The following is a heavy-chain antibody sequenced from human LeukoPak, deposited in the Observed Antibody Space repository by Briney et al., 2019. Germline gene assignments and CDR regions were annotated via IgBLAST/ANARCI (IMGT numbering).Heavy chain of an antibody. J-gene: IGHJ4*02. CDR3: AKGYEEGVDY. D-gene: IGHD3-16*01. Sequence: GGSLRLSCAASGFTFSSYAMNWVRQAPGKGLEWVSGISGNTENTYYADSVKGRFTISRDNSKNTLYLQMNSLRAEDTAVYYCAKGYEEGVDYWGQGTLVTVSS. CDR2: ISGNTENT. V-gene: IGHV3-23*01. CDR1: GFTFSSYA.